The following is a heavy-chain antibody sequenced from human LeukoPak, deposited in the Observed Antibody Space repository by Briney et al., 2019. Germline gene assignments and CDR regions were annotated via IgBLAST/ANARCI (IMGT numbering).Heavy chain of an antibody. CDR1: GFRLSDYY. D-gene: IGHD3-16*01. Sequence: QAGVSLRLSCAASGFRLSDYYMTWLRPAKGRGLEWVANMNQERSNIKYGKSVKCRFTISRDNAKNSLYLQMDSLRVDDTAVYYCARDAYTWASTSWGQGTRVTISS. CDR2: MNQERSNI. J-gene: IGHJ4*02. V-gene: IGHV3-7*01. CDR3: ARDAYTWASTS.